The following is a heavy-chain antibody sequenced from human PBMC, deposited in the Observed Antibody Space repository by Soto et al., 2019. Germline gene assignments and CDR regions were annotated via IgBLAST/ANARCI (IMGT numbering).Heavy chain of an antibody. V-gene: IGHV1-3*05. CDR3: ARVSGYYLPDY. Sequence: QVQLVQSGAEDKKPGASVKVSCKASGYTFTNYATHWVRQAPGQRLEWMGWINAGNGNTKYSQKFQGRVTITRDTSASTAYMELSSLRSEDTAVYYCARVSGYYLPDYWGQGTLVTVSS. J-gene: IGHJ4*02. D-gene: IGHD5-12*01. CDR2: INAGNGNT. CDR1: GYTFTNYA.